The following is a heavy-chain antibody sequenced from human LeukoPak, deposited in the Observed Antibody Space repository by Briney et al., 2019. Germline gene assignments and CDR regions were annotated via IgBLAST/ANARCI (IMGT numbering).Heavy chain of an antibody. V-gene: IGHV3-48*04. J-gene: IGHJ4*02. CDR1: GFTFSSYS. D-gene: IGHD2-2*01. Sequence: GGSLRLSCAASGFTFSSYSMNWVRQAPGKGLEWVSYISSSSSTIYYADSVKGRFTISRDNAKHSLYLQMNSLRAADMAVYYCARSARVVVPALFDYWGQGTLVTVSS. CDR2: ISSSSSTI. CDR3: ARSARVVVPALFDY.